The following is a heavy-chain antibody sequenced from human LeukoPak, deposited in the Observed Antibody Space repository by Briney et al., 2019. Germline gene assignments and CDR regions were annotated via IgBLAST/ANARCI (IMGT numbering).Heavy chain of an antibody. CDR3: ARDPCDSSGYSPFRY. D-gene: IGHD3-22*01. CDR2: ISAYNGNT. Sequence: ASVKVSCKASGYTFTSYGISWVRQAPGQGLEWMGWISAYNGNTNYAQKLQGRVTMTTDTSTSTAYMELRSLRSDDTAVYYCARDPCDSSGYSPFRYWGQGTLVTVSS. CDR1: GYTFTSYG. V-gene: IGHV1-18*01. J-gene: IGHJ4*02.